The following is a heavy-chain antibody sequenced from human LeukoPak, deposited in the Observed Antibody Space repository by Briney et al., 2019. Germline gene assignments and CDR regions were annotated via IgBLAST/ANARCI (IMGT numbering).Heavy chain of an antibody. CDR2: INHSGST. Sequence: TSETLSLTCAVYGGSFSGYYWSWIRQPPGKGLEWIGEINHSGSTNYNPSLKSRVTISVDTSKNQFSLKLSSVTAADTAVYYCARGPDCSGGSCYYPSYYYGMDVWGQGTTVTVSS. J-gene: IGHJ6*02. CDR1: GGSFSGYY. D-gene: IGHD2-15*01. CDR3: ARGPDCSGGSCYYPSYYYGMDV. V-gene: IGHV4-34*01.